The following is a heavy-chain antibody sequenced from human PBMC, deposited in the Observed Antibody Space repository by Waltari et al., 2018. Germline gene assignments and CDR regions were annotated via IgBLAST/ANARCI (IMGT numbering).Heavy chain of an antibody. Sequence: QVQLQESGPGLVKPSQTLSLTCSFSGGSISTGDYYWIWIRQHPGKGLEWIGHSSYTGNTYYNPSLKSRVSISVDTSKNQFSLKLSSVSAADTAVYYCARGRTIRTMVTTYWFDPWGQGALVTVSS. J-gene: IGHJ5*02. CDR2: SSYTGNT. CDR3: ARGRTIRTMVTTYWFDP. V-gene: IGHV4-31*03. CDR1: GGSISTGDYY. D-gene: IGHD4-17*01.